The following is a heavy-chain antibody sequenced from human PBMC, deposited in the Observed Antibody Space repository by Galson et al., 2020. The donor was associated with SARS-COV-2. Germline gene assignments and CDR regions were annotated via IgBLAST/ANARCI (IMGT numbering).Heavy chain of an antibody. CDR2: IFWNDDQ. D-gene: IGHD3-10*01. CDR3: AQARRYMGRESFEV. CDR1: GFSLTTEGAG. V-gene: IGHV2-5*01. J-gene: IGHJ3*01. Sequence: SGPTLVKPTQTLTLTCTFSGFSLTTEGAGLGWIRQPPGKALEWLAVIFWNDDQRYSPSLKSRLTITRDTPKNQVVLTMTDLDAGDTGTYYWAQARRYMGRESFEVWGQGTRVIVSS.